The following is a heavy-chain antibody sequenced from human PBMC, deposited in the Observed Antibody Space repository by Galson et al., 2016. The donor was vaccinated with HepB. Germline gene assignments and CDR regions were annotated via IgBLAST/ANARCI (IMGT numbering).Heavy chain of an antibody. Sequence: SEILSLTCTVSGDSVSSGSYYWTWLRQPPGRGPEYIGLIYYNGRTYYNPSLKTRLTISIYTSRNRFSLELRSVTAADTAVYYCARYAGVGSTPGRFGYWGQGNLVTVST. V-gene: IGHV4-61*01. J-gene: IGHJ4*02. D-gene: IGHD1-26*01. CDR1: GDSVSSGSYY. CDR2: IYYNGRT. CDR3: ARYAGVGSTPGRFGY.